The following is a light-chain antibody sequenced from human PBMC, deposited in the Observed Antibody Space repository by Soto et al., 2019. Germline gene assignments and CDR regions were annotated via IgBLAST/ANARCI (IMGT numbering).Light chain of an antibody. CDR2: DDN. CDR3: CSYAGTNTWV. J-gene: IGLJ2*01. Sequence: QSALTQPASVSGSPGQSITISCAGTSSDVGTYNLVSWYQQHPGKAPKLLIYDDNKRPSGISNRFSGSKSGNTASLTISGLQAEDEADYYCCSYAGTNTWVFGGGTQLTVL. V-gene: IGLV2-23*01. CDR1: SSDVGTYNL.